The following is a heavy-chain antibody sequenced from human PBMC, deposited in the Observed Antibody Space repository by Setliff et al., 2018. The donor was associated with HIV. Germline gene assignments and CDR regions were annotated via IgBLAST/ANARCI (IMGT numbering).Heavy chain of an antibody. Sequence: SETLSLTCAASGYSINSGFSRAWIRQPPGQGPQWIGSIYQSGSIYYNPSLQSRVTISVDSSKNQFSLNLFSVTAADTALYYCAREGRFTYGLKADYWGQGTLVTVSS. CDR3: AREGRFTYGLKADY. J-gene: IGHJ4*02. CDR1: GYSINSGFS. CDR2: IYQSGSI. V-gene: IGHV4-38-2*02. D-gene: IGHD3-10*01.